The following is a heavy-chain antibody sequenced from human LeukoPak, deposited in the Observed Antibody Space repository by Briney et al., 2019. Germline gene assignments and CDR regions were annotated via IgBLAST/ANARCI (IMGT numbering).Heavy chain of an antibody. Sequence: GGSLRLSCAASGFTFSSYWMSWVRQAPGKGLEWVANIKQDGSEKYYVDSVKGRFTISRDNAKNSLYLHMNSLRTEDTAVYYCARGWQLWFGYFDYWGQGTLVTVSS. J-gene: IGHJ4*02. CDR2: IKQDGSEK. CDR3: ARGWQLWFGYFDY. V-gene: IGHV3-7*01. D-gene: IGHD5-18*01. CDR1: GFTFSSYW.